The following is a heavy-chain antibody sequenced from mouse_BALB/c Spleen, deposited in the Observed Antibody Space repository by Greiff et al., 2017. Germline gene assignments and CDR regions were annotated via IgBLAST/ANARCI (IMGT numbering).Heavy chain of an antibody. CDR1: GYAFTNYL. D-gene: IGHD2-14*01. CDR3: ARAERYYWYVEV. Sequence: QVQLKESGAELVRPGTSVKVSCKASGYAFTNYLIEWVKQRPGQGLEWIGVINPGSGGTNYNEKFKGKATLTADKSSSTAYMQLSSLTSDDSAVYFCARAERYYWYVEVWGAESPVSVSS. V-gene: IGHV1-54*01. CDR2: INPGSGGT. J-gene: IGHJ1*01.